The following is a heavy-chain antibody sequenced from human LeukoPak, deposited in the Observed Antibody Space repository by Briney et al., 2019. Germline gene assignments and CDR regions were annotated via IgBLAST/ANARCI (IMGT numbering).Heavy chain of an antibody. CDR3: ARSDYHNSGSHTVFDAFDI. V-gene: IGHV4-59*01. Sequence: SETLSLTCTVSGGSISRYYWSWIRRPPGKGLEWIGYIDDSGNTNYNPSLKSQVTISVDKSKNQFSLKLSFVTATDTAMYYCARSDYHNSGSHTVFDAFDIWGQGTRVTVSS. D-gene: IGHD3-10*01. CDR2: IDDSGNT. CDR1: GGSISRYY. J-gene: IGHJ3*02.